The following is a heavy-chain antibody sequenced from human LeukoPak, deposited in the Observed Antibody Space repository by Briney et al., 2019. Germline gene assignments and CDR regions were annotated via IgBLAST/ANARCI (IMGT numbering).Heavy chain of an antibody. CDR2: INPNSGGT. Sequence: EASVKVSCKASGYTFTGYYMHWVRQAPGQGLEWMGWINPNSGGTNYAQKFQGRVTMTRDTSISTAYMELSRLRSDDTAVYYCARTYDSSGYYPQDYWGQGTLVTVSS. CDR3: ARTYDSSGYYPQDY. CDR1: GYTFTGYY. V-gene: IGHV1-2*02. J-gene: IGHJ4*02. D-gene: IGHD3-22*01.